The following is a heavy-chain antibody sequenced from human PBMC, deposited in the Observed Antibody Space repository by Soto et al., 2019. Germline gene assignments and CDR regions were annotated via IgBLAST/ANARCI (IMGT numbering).Heavy chain of an antibody. J-gene: IGHJ5*02. CDR2: IYYSGST. CDR1: GGSISSYY. V-gene: IGHV4-59*01. Sequence: QXQLQEXGPGLVKPSETLSLTCTVSGGSISSYYWSXIRQPPGKGLEWIGYIYYSGSTNYNPSLKSRVTISVDTSKNQFSLKLSSVTAADTAVYYCARDGGGSGWYVWFDPWGQGTLVTVSS. CDR3: ARDGGGSGWYVWFDP. D-gene: IGHD6-19*01.